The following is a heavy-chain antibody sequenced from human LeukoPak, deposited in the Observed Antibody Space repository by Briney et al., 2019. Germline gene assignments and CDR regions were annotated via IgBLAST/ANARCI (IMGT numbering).Heavy chain of an antibody. D-gene: IGHD3-22*01. J-gene: IGHJ4*02. Sequence: PSETLSLTCTVSGGSISSGDYYWSWIRQPPGKGLEWIGYIYYSGSTYYNPSLKSRVTISVDTSKNQFSLKLSSVTAADTAVYYCARAPSGYNAYFDYWGQGTLVTVSS. CDR2: IYYSGST. V-gene: IGHV4-30-4*01. CDR1: GGSISSGDYY. CDR3: ARAPSGYNAYFDY.